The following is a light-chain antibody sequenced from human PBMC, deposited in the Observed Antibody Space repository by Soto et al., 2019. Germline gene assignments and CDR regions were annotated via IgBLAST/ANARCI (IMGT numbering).Light chain of an antibody. J-gene: IGKJ3*01. Sequence: DIHMTQSPSSLSASIVDIVSFTFQASQDISKFLNWYQHKPGQAPSLLIYDASKSHFGVPSRFSGSGSGTDFTFTISSLQPEDNATYYCQQYENRPYTFGPGTKVDIK. CDR2: DAS. V-gene: IGKV1-33*01. CDR1: QDISKF. CDR3: QQYENRPYT.